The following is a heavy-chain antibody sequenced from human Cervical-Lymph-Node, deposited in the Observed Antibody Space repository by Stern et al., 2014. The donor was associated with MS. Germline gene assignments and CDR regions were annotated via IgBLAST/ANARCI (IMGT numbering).Heavy chain of an antibody. CDR3: APRTSLPVILASNWFAP. V-gene: IGHV2-5*02. CDR2: IYWENKS. J-gene: IGHJ5*02. CDR1: GFSLSTRGVG. D-gene: IGHD2/OR15-2a*01. Sequence: QITLKESGPTLVKPTQTLTLTCTFSGFSLSTRGVGVGWIRQTPGKAPEWLAIIYWENKSRCTPASTNGSTSSKDTTKNQVVHEMPNVDPENHATNFCAPRTSLPVILASNWFAPWGQGLLVTVSS.